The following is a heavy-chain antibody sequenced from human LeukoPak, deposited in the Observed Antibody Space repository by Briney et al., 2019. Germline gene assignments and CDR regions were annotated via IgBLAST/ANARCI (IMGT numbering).Heavy chain of an antibody. CDR3: AREVVVVPAAAFDI. CDR1: GGSLGGYY. J-gene: IGHJ3*02. CDR2: VNHSGNT. Sequence: SETLSLTCVVCGGSLGGYYWSWIRQPPGKSLEWIGEVNHSGNTNYNPSLTSGVTISLDTSKNQFSLKLTSVTAADTAVYYCAREVVVVPAAAFDIWGQGTMVTVSS. V-gene: IGHV4-34*01. D-gene: IGHD2-2*01.